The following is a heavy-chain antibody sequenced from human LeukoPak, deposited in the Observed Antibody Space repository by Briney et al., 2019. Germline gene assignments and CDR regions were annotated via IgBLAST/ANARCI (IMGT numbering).Heavy chain of an antibody. D-gene: IGHD6-19*01. CDR3: ARTSPYSSGWYNWFDP. Sequence: SVKVSCKASGGTFSSYAISWVRQAPGQGLEWMGGIIPIFGAANYAQKFQGRVTITADESTSTAYMELSSLRSGDTAVYYCARTSPYSSGWYNWFDPWGQGTLVTVSS. V-gene: IGHV1-69*01. J-gene: IGHJ5*02. CDR1: GGTFSSYA. CDR2: IIPIFGAA.